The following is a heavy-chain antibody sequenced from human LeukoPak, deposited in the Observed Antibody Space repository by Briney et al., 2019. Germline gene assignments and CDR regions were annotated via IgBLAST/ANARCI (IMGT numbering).Heavy chain of an antibody. CDR1: GYTFTGYY. CDR2: INPNSGGT. CDR3: ARDLPYSSSWESIDY. V-gene: IGHV1-2*02. Sequence: ASVKVSCKASGYTFTGYYMHWVRQAPGQGLEWMGWINPNSGGTNYAQKFQGRVTMTRDTSISTAYMGLSRLRSDDTAVYYCARDLPYSSSWESIDYWGQGTLVTVSS. D-gene: IGHD6-13*01. J-gene: IGHJ4*02.